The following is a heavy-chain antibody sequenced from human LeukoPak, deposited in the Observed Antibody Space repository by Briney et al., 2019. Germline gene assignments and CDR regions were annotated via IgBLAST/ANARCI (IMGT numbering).Heavy chain of an antibody. V-gene: IGHV4-61*02. CDR3: ARDDGELLGGFDP. Sequence: SQTLSLTCTVSGGSISSGGYYWSWIRQPAGKGLEWIGRIYTSGSTNYNPSLKSRVTISVDTSKNQFSLKLSSVTAADTAVYYCARDDGELLGGFDPWGQGTLVTVSS. CDR2: IYTSGST. CDR1: GGSISSGGYY. J-gene: IGHJ5*02. D-gene: IGHD1-26*01.